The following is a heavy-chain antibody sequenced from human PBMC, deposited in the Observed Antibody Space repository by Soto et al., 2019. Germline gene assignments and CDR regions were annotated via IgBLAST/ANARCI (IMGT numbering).Heavy chain of an antibody. V-gene: IGHV3-30-3*01. Sequence: QVQLVESGGGVVQPGKSLRLSCAASGFAFSHYPVHWVRQAPGKGLEWVAVISYDGSNKYYEDSVKGRFTIFRDNSKNKLDLQMNSLRDEDTAVYYCVREGDCSGGSCSIFDYWGQGTLVTVSS. CDR3: VREGDCSGGSCSIFDY. J-gene: IGHJ4*02. D-gene: IGHD2-15*01. CDR1: GFAFSHYP. CDR2: ISYDGSNK.